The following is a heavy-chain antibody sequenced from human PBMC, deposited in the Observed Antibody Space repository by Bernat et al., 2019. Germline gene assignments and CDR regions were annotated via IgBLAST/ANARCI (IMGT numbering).Heavy chain of an antibody. V-gene: IGHV3-30*18. D-gene: IGHD3-10*01. CDR1: GFTFSSYG. CDR3: AKDREVVWFGEGHYYYGMDV. J-gene: IGHJ6*02. CDR2: ISYDGSNK. Sequence: QVQLVESGGGVVQPGRSLRLSCAASGFTFSSYGMHWVRQAPGKGLEWVAVISYDGSNKYYADSVEGRFTISRDNSKSTLYLQMNSLRAEDTAVYYCAKDREVVWFGEGHYYYGMDVWGQGTTVTVSS.